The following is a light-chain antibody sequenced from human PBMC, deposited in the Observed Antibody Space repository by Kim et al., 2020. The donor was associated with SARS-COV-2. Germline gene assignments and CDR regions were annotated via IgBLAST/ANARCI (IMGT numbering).Light chain of an antibody. CDR3: QQSSKWPAMYT. J-gene: IGKJ2*01. CDR1: QSVSSY. CDR2: DAS. Sequence: EIVLTQSPATLSLSPGERATLSCRASQSVSSYLAWYQQKPGQAPRLLIYDASNRATGIPARFSGSGSGTDFTLTISSLEPEDFAVYYCQQSSKWPAMYTFGQGTKLEI. V-gene: IGKV3-11*01.